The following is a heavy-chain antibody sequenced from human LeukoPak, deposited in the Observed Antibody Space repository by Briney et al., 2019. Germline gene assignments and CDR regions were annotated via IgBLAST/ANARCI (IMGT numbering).Heavy chain of an antibody. CDR3: AKGGAVTSPYYYYYYMDV. V-gene: IGHV3-7*03. Sequence: QPGGSLRLSCAASGFTFSSYWMSWVRQAPGKGLEWVANIKQDGSEKYYVDSVKGRFTISRDNAKNSLYLQMNSLRAEDTAVYYCAKGGAVTSPYYYYYYMDVWGKGTTVTVSS. D-gene: IGHD4-17*01. J-gene: IGHJ6*03. CDR1: GFTFSSYW. CDR2: IKQDGSEK.